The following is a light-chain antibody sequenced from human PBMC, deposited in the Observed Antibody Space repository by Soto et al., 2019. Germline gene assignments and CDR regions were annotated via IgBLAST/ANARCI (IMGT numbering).Light chain of an antibody. CDR2: SAS. J-gene: IGKJ5*01. CDR1: QSISDT. Sequence: EIVMTQSPATLSVSPGGRATLSCRASQSISDTLAWYQQKPGQAPRLLIYSASARATGFPARFSGSGSGTDFTLTISSLEPEDFAVYYCHQRSNWPPDTFGQGTRLEIK. CDR3: HQRSNWPPDT. V-gene: IGKV3-15*01.